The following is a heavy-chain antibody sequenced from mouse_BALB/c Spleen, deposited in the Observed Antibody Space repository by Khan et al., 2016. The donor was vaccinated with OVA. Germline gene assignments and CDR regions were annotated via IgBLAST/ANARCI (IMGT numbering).Heavy chain of an antibody. V-gene: IGHV1-4*01. J-gene: IGHJ4*01. Sequence: VQLQQSGAELARPGASVKMSCKASGYTFTSHTMHWVKQSPGQGLEWIGYINPRSGYSNYNQKFNDKATLTADTSSSTAYMQLSSLTSEDSAVYYCARRTTGYAMDYWGQGTSVTVSS. D-gene: IGHD2-12*01. CDR3: ARRTTGYAMDY. CDR2: INPRSGYS. CDR1: GYTFTSHT.